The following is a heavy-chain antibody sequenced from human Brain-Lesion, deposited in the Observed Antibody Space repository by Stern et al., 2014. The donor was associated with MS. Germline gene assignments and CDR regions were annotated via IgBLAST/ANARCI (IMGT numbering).Heavy chain of an antibody. J-gene: IGHJ4*02. CDR2: IYSRGGT. Sequence: VQLQESGGGLIQPGGSLRLSCAASGFSVSTNFMSWVRQAPGKGLEWVSLIYSRGGTNYADSVKGRFTISRDSSKNTLYLQMSDLRAEDTAVYYCARKTDTAVGGDYWGPGTLVTVSS. CDR1: GFSVSTNF. CDR3: ARKTDTAVGGDY. D-gene: IGHD5-18*01. V-gene: IGHV3-53*01.